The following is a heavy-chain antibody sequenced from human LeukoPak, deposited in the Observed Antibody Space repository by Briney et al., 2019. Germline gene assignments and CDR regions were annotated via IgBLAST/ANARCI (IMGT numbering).Heavy chain of an antibody. CDR1: GYTFTSYD. CDR3: ARSSESSNYLFAY. J-gene: IGHJ4*02. CDR2: ITPFNGNT. Sequence: ASVKVSCKASGYTFTSYDINWVRQATGQGLEWMGWITPFNGNTYYAQKFQDRVTINRDRSMRTAYMELSSLRSEDTAMYYCARSSESSNYLFAYWGQGTLVTVSS. V-gene: IGHV1-45*02. D-gene: IGHD4-11*01.